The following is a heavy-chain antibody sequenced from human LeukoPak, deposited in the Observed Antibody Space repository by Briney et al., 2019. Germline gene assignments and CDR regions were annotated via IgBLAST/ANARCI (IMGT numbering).Heavy chain of an antibody. D-gene: IGHD3-10*01. CDR2: IYYSGST. CDR3: ARSTTGIYGSTPLDY. CDR1: GGSISSSHYY. V-gene: IGHV4-39*01. Sequence: SETLSLTCTVSGGSISSSHYYWGWIRQPPGKGLECIGSIYYSGSTFYNPSLRSRVTISVDTSKHQFSLKLSSVTAADTAVYYCARSTTGIYGSTPLDYWGQGTLVTVSS. J-gene: IGHJ4*02.